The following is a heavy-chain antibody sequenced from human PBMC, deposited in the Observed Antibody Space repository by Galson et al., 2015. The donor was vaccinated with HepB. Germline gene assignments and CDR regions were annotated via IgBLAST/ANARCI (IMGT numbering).Heavy chain of an antibody. Sequence: SLRLSCAASGFSFDVYGLSWVRQTPGKGLEWVSGIDWNGGDIDYADSVKGRFTISRDNAKNSLYLQMNSLRAEDTALYYCARKGRGLLNLHYFDFWGQGTLVTISS. D-gene: IGHD3-10*01. V-gene: IGHV3-20*04. J-gene: IGHJ4*02. CDR3: ARKGRGLLNLHYFDF. CDR1: GFSFDVYG. CDR2: IDWNGGDI.